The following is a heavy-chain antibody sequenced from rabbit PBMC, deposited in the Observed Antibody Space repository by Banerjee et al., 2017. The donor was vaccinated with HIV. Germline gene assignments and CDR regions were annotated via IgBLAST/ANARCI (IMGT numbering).Heavy chain of an antibody. CDR3: ARDLHWDILA. Sequence: QSLEESGGDLVQPGASLTLTCTASGFSFSGQYYISWVRQAPGKGLEWIGCINTGRDSTYYASWAKGRFTISKTSSTTVTLQMTSLTAADTATYFCARDLHWDILAWGPGTLVTVS. CDR1: GFSFSGQYY. CDR2: INTGRDST. V-gene: IGHV1S40*01. D-gene: IGHD4-2*01. J-gene: IGHJ2*01.